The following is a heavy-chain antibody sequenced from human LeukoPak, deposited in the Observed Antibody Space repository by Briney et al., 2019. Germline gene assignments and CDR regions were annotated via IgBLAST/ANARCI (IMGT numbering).Heavy chain of an antibody. CDR3: ARDSSGYSGTNTYNWFDP. CDR1: GGSISSYY. V-gene: IGHV4-59*12. J-gene: IGHJ5*02. CDR2: IYCSGST. Sequence: SETLSLTCTVSGGSISSYYWSWIRQPPGKGLEWIGYIYCSGSTNYNPSLKSRVTISVDTSKNQFSLKLSSVTAADTAVYYCARDSSGYSGTNTYNWFDPWGQGTLVTVSS. D-gene: IGHD3-22*01.